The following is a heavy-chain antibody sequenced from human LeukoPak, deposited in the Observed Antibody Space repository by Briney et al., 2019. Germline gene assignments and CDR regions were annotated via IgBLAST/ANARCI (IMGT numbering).Heavy chain of an antibody. V-gene: IGHV3-53*01. Sequence: GGSLRLSCAATGFTVSNNYMNWVRQAPGKGLEWVSGIYSGATTYYADSVKGRFTISRDNSKNTLSLQMNSLRAEDTAVYYCARELRIVDTTMLNYYYYYYMDVWGKGTTVTVSS. D-gene: IGHD5-18*01. CDR1: GFTVSNNY. CDR3: ARELRIVDTTMLNYYYYYYMDV. J-gene: IGHJ6*03. CDR2: IYSGATT.